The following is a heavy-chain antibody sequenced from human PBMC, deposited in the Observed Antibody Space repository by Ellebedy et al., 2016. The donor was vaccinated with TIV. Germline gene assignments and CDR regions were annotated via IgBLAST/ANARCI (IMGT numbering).Heavy chain of an antibody. CDR2: IIPIFGTA. CDR1: GYTFTGYY. Sequence: SVKVSCXASGYTFTGYYMHWVRQAPGQGLEWMGGIIPIFGTANYAQKFQGRVTITADESTSTAYMELSSLRSEDTAVYYCARWSGADAFDIWGQGTMVTVSS. J-gene: IGHJ3*02. CDR3: ARWSGADAFDI. V-gene: IGHV1-69*13.